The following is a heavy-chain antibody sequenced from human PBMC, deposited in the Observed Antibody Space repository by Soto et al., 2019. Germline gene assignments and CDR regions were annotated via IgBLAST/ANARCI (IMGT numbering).Heavy chain of an antibody. D-gene: IGHD2-15*01. V-gene: IGHV3-21*01. Sequence: EVHLVESGGGLVKPGGSLRLSCAVSGFTFSSCTMNWVRQAPGKGQEWVSSISPSTSHIYYADSVKGRFTISRDNAKNSLFLQMNSLRAEDTAVYYCSVCSGGACHQNYGMDVWGQGTTVTVSS. CDR1: GFTFSSCT. CDR2: ISPSTSHI. J-gene: IGHJ6*02. CDR3: SVCSGGACHQNYGMDV.